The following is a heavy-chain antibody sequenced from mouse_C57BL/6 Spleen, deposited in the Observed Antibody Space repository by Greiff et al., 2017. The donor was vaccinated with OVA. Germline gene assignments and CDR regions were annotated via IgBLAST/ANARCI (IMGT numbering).Heavy chain of an antibody. J-gene: IGHJ1*03. CDR3: ARGNYGYDWYFDV. CDR2: INPSNGGT. CDR1: GYTFTSYW. V-gene: IGHV1-53*01. D-gene: IGHD2-2*01. Sequence: QVQLQQPGTELVKPGASVELSCKASGYTFTSYWMPWVKQRPGQGLEWIGNINPSNGGTNYNEKFKSKATLTVDKSSSTAYMQLSSLTSEDSAVYYCARGNYGYDWYFDVWGTGTTLTVSS.